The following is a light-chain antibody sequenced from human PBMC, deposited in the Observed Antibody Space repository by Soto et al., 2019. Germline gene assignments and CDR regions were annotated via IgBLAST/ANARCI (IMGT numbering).Light chain of an antibody. CDR2: GAS. J-gene: IGKJ1*01. V-gene: IGKV3-20*01. CDR3: QQYGSSSWT. CDR1: QSVSSSY. Sequence: EIVLTQYTGTLSLSPGERATLSCRASQSVSSSYLAWYQQKPGQAPRLLIYGASSRATGIPDRFSGSGSGTDFTLTISRLEPEDFAVYYCQQYGSSSWTFGQGTKVDI.